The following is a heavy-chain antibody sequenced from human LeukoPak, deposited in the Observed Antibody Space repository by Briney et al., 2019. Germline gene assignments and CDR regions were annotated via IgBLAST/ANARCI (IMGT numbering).Heavy chain of an antibody. CDR1: GDTFSSYA. J-gene: IGHJ5*02. CDR2: IIPIFGTA. CDR3: ARGYDFWSGSNWFDP. D-gene: IGHD3-3*01. Sequence: SVKVSCKASGDTFSSYAISWVRQAPGQGLEWMGRIIPIFGTANYAQKFQGRVTITTDESTSTAYMELSSLRSEDTAVYYCARGYDFWSGSNWFDPWGQGTLVTVSS. V-gene: IGHV1-69*05.